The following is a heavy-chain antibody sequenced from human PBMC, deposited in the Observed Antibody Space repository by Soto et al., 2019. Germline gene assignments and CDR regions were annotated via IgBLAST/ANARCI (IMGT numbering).Heavy chain of an antibody. D-gene: IGHD4-4*01. V-gene: IGHV3-30*18. CDR2: ISYDGSNK. J-gene: IGHJ4*02. CDR1: GFTFSSYG. Sequence: GGSLRLSCAASGFTFSSYGMHWVRQAPGKGLEWVAVISYDGSNKYYADSVKGRFTISRDNSKNTLYLQMNSLRAEDTAVYYCAKDLDDYSNYGVYWGQGTLVTVSS. CDR3: AKDLDDYSNYGVY.